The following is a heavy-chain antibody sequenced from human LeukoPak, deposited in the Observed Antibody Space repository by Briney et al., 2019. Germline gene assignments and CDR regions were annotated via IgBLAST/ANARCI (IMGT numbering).Heavy chain of an antibody. J-gene: IGHJ4*02. V-gene: IGHV3-21*01. CDR3: ASGLLGSGSYYTPSGFDY. CDR1: GFTFSSYS. D-gene: IGHD3-10*01. CDR2: ISSSSSYI. Sequence: NAGGSLRLPCAASGFTFSSYSMNWVRQAPGKGLEWVSSISSSSSYIYYADSVKGRFTISRDNAKNSLYLQMNSLRAEDTAVYYCASGLLGSGSYYTPSGFDYWGQGTLVTVSS.